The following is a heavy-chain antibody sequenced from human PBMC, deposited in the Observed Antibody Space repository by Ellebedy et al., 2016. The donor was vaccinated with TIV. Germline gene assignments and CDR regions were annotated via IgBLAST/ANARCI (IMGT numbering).Heavy chain of an antibody. CDR1: GGTFSSYA. Sequence: SVKVSXXASGGTFSSYAISWVRQAPGQGLEWMGGIIPIFGTANYAQKFQGRVTMTRNTSISTAYMELSSLRSEDTAVYYCARAAMAYYYYYGMDVWGQGTTVTVSS. D-gene: IGHD5-18*01. V-gene: IGHV1-69*05. CDR3: ARAAMAYYYYYGMDV. CDR2: IIPIFGTA. J-gene: IGHJ6*02.